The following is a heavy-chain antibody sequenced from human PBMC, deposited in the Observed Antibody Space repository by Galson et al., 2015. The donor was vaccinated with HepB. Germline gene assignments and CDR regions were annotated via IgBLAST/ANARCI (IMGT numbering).Heavy chain of an antibody. Sequence: SLRLSCAASGFTFSNYAMGWVRQTPDKGLQWVAVKSGSGNSTYHADSVKGRFTISRDNSKNRVYLEMNSLRVDDTALYHCVKGAGGSWGQGTLVTVSS. J-gene: IGHJ5*02. CDR2: KSGSGNST. CDR3: VKGAGGS. V-gene: IGHV3-23*01. CDR1: GFTFSNYA. D-gene: IGHD6-19*01.